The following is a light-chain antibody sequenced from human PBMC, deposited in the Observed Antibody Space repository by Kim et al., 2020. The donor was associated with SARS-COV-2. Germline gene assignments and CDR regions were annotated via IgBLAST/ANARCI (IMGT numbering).Light chain of an antibody. CDR1: KLGDKY. CDR3: QTWDSSTMV. CDR2: QDS. Sequence: SYELTQPPSVSVSPGQTASITCSGDKLGDKYACWYQQEPGQSPVLVIYQDSKRPSGIPKRFSGSNSGNTATLTISGTQAMDEADYYCQTWDSSTMVFGGGTQLTVL. J-gene: IGLJ3*02. V-gene: IGLV3-1*01.